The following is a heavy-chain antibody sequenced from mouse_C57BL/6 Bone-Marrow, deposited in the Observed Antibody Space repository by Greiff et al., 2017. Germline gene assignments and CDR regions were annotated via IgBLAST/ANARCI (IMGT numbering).Heavy chain of an antibody. CDR3: AREGYYGSSPAWFAY. CDR1: GYSFTDYN. D-gene: IGHD1-1*01. CDR2: INPNYGTT. V-gene: IGHV1-39*01. J-gene: IGHJ3*01. Sequence: EVKLMESGPELVKPGASVKISCKASGYSFTDYNMNWVKQSNGKSLEWIGVINPNYGTTSYNQKFKGKATLTVDQSSSTAYMQLNSLTSEDSAVYYCAREGYYGSSPAWFAYWGQGTLVTVSA.